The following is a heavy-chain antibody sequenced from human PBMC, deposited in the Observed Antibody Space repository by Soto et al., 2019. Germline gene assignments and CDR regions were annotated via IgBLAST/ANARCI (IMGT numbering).Heavy chain of an antibody. V-gene: IGHV4-59*01. CDR1: GGSISSYY. CDR3: ARSDGRY. J-gene: IGHJ4*02. CDR2: IHYSGST. Sequence: SETLSLTCTVSGGSISSYYWSWIRQPPGKGLEWIGYIHYSGSTNYNPSLKSRVTISVDTSKNQFSLKLNSVTAADTAVYYCARSDGRYWGQGTLVTVSS.